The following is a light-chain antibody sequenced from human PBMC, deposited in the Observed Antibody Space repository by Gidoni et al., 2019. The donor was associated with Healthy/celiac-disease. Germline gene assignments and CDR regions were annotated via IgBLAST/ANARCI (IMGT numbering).Light chain of an antibody. Sequence: DIVMTQSPDSLAVSLGERATINCKSSQSVLYSSNNKNYLAWYQQKPGQPPKLLIYWASTRESGVPDRLSGSGSGTDFTLTISSLQAEDVAVYYCQQYYSTPHFGQGTKLEIK. CDR2: WAS. CDR1: QSVLYSSNNKNY. V-gene: IGKV4-1*01. CDR3: QQYYSTPH. J-gene: IGKJ2*01.